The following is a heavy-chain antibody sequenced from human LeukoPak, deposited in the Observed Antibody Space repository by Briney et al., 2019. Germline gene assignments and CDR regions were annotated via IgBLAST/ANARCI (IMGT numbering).Heavy chain of an antibody. V-gene: IGHV4-34*01. CDR3: ARVRYSGYDSNFDY. D-gene: IGHD5-12*01. CDR1: GGSFSGYY. CDR2: INHSGST. Sequence: SETLSLTCAVYGGSFSGYYWSWIRQPPGKGLEWIGEINHSGSTNYNPSLKSRVTISVDTSKNQFSLKLSSVTAADTAVYYCARVRYSGYDSNFDYWGQGTLVTVSS. J-gene: IGHJ4*02.